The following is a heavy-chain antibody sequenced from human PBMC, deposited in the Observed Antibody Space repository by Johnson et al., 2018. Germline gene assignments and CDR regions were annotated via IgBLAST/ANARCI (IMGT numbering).Heavy chain of an antibody. V-gene: IGHV4-59*01. CDR1: GDSISSYY. J-gene: IGHJ1*01. D-gene: IGHD6-19*01. CDR3: ATGIAVAGAEYFHH. CDR2: IYYNGGT. Sequence: QVQLQESGPGLVKPSETLSLTCTVSGDSISSYYWSWIRQPPGKGLEWIAYIYYNGGTSYNLSLKSRVTISVDTSKNQFSLKLGSVTAADTAVYYCATGIAVAGAEYFHHWGQGTLVTVSS.